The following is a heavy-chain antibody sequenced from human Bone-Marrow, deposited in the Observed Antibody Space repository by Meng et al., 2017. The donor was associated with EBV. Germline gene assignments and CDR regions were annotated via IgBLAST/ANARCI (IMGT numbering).Heavy chain of an antibody. CDR2: ISSSSYI. CDR1: GFTFISYS. J-gene: IGHJ4*02. Sequence: EVXLVESGGXWVKPGGXLRLSCEASGFTFISYSMNWVRQAPGKGLEWVSSISSSSYIYYADSVKGRFTISRDNAKNSLYLQMTSLRAEDTAVYYCASGYYDSSGYYFAYWGQGTLGTVSS. D-gene: IGHD3-22*01. V-gene: IGHV3-21*01. CDR3: ASGYYDSSGYYFAY.